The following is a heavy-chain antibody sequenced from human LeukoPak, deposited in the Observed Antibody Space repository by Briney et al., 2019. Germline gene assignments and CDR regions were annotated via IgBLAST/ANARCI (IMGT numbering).Heavy chain of an antibody. CDR2: IIPILGIA. D-gene: IGHD3-3*01. CDR1: GGTFSSYA. Sequence: SVKVSCKASGGTFSSYAISWVRQAPGQGLEWMGRIIPILGIANYAQKFQGRVTITADKSTSTAYMELSSLRSEDTAVYYCAYYPDFPATRVDYWGQGTLVTVSS. J-gene: IGHJ4*02. V-gene: IGHV1-69*04. CDR3: AYYPDFPATRVDY.